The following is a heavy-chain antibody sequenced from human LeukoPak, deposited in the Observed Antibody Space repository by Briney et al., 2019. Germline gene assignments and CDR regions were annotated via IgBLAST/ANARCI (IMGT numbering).Heavy chain of an antibody. Sequence: ASVKVSFKASGYTFTNYGVSWVRQAPGQGLEWMGWLNTYNGNTDSARQFQGRVTMTTDTSTSTAYMELRSLRSDDTAVYYCARDRLSLTVTVIFDYWGQGTLVTVTS. D-gene: IGHD2-21*02. CDR1: GYTFTNYG. CDR2: LNTYNGNT. V-gene: IGHV1-18*01. J-gene: IGHJ4*02. CDR3: ARDRLSLTVTVIFDY.